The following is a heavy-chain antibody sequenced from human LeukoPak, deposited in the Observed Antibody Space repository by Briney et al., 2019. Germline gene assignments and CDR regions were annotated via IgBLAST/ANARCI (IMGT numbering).Heavy chain of an antibody. CDR1: GYSFTSYW. CDR3: VSRSGYAGFGH. CDR2: IYPDDSEN. J-gene: IGHJ4*02. D-gene: IGHD5-12*01. Sequence: GESLKISCKGSGYSFTSYWIGWVRQMPGKGLEWMGIIYPDDSENRYSPAFQGQVTISVDKSISTAYLQWSSLKASDTAMYYCVSRSGYAGFGHWGQGTLVTVSS. V-gene: IGHV5-51*01.